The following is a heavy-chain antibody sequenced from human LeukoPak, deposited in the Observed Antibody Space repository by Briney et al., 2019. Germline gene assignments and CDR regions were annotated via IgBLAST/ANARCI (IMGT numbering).Heavy chain of an antibody. V-gene: IGHV3-23*01. D-gene: IGHD2-21*02. CDR3: AKAHDNCGGDCSPLDYNDY. CDR2: MSGSGRAT. Sequence: GRSLRLSCAASGFNFRSYAMTWVRQAPRKGLEWVSAMSGSGRATYYADSVKGRFTISRDNSKNTLYLQMNSLRGEDTAVYYCAKAHDNCGGDCSPLDYNDYWGQGTLVTVSS. J-gene: IGHJ4*02. CDR1: GFNFRSYA.